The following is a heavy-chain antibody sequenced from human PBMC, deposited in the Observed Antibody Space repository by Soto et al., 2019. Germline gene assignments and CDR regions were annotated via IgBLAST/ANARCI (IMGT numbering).Heavy chain of an antibody. V-gene: IGHV1-69*02. CDR1: GGTFSSYT. J-gene: IGHJ3*02. D-gene: IGHD1-26*01. CDR3: ARGRIVGATGAFDI. Sequence: ASVKVSCKASGGTFSSYTISWVRQAPGQGLEWMGRIIPILGIANYAQKFQGRVTITADKSSSTAYMELSSLRSEDTAVYYCARGRIVGATGAFDIWGQGTMVTVSS. CDR2: IIPILGIA.